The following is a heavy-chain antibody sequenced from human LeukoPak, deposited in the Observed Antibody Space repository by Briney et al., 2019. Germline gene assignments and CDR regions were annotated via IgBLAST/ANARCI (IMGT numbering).Heavy chain of an antibody. V-gene: IGHV3-23*01. CDR3: AKVPADPSEPLPPHAFDI. J-gene: IGHJ3*02. CDR1: GFTFRSYC. CDR2: ISGSGGST. Sequence: GGSLRLSCAASGFTFRSYCMSWVRQAPGKGLEWVSAISGSGGSTYYADSVKGRFTISRDNSKNTLYLQMNSLRAEDTAVYYCAKVPADPSEPLPPHAFDIWGQGKMVTVSS. D-gene: IGHD2-2*01.